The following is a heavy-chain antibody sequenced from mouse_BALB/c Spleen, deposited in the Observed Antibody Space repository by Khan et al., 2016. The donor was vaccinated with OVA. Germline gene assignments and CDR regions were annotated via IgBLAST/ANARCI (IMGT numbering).Heavy chain of an antibody. J-gene: IGHJ4*01. CDR2: IWGDGNT. CDR3: ARAYYGNYREAMDY. D-gene: IGHD2-10*01. CDR1: GFSLTGYG. V-gene: IGHV2-6-7*01. Sequence: VQLQDSGPGLVAPSQSLSITCTVSGFSLTGYGVHCVRQPPGKGLEWLGLIWGDGNTDYTSALKSRMSICQDNSKSQVFLKMNRLQTDDTARYDCARAYYGNYREAMDYWGQGTSVTVSS.